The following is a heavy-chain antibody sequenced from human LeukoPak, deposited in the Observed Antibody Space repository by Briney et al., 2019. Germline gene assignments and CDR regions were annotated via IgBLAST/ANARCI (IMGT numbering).Heavy chain of an antibody. CDR3: ARGYGSGSYYLSNY. CDR1: EFTFSSYA. J-gene: IGHJ4*02. Sequence: GGSLRLSCAASEFTFSSYAMHWVRQAPGKGLEWVAVISYDGSNKYYADSVKGRFTISRDNAKNSLYLQMNSLRAEDTAVYYCARGYGSGSYYLSNYWGQGTLVTVSS. D-gene: IGHD3-10*01. CDR2: ISYDGSNK. V-gene: IGHV3-30*04.